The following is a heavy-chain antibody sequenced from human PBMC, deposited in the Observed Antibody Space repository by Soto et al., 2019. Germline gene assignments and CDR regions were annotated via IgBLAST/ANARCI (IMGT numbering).Heavy chain of an antibody. Sequence: QVQLVESGGGLVKPGGSLRLSCAASGFTFSDYYMSWIRQAPGKGLEWVAVIWYDGSNEYYADSGKGRFTISKDNSKSTLYLQMNSLRAEDTAVYYCARDDIPGIAVSTYGMDVWGQGTTVTVSS. CDR2: IWYDGSNE. J-gene: IGHJ6*02. D-gene: IGHD6-19*01. CDR3: ARDDIPGIAVSTYGMDV. V-gene: IGHV3-33*08. CDR1: GFTFSDYY.